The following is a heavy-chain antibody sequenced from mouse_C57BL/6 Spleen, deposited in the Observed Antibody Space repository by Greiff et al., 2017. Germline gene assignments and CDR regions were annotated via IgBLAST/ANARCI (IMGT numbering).Heavy chain of an antibody. V-gene: IGHV1-76*01. CDR3: ACASYCDRGY. CDR1: GYTFTDYY. D-gene: IGHD1-1*01. CDR2: IYPGSGNT. Sequence: QVQLQQSGAELVRPGASVKLSCKASGYTFTDYYINWVKQRPGQGLEWIAGIYPGSGNTYYNEKFKGKATLTAEKSSSTAYMQLSNLTSVDSAVYFSACASYCDRGYWGQGTTLTVS. J-gene: IGHJ2*01.